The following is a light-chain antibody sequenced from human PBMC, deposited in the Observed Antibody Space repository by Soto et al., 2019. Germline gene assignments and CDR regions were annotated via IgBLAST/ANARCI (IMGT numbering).Light chain of an antibody. V-gene: IGLV2-14*01. CDR2: DVS. Sequence: QSVLTQPASVSGSPGQSITISCTGTSSDVVGYNYVSWYQQHPGKAPKLMIYDVSSRPSGTSNRFSGSKSGNTASLTISGLQAEDEADYYCSSYRGVITPYVVFGGGNQLTVL. CDR1: SSDVVGYNY. J-gene: IGLJ2*01. CDR3: SSYRGVITPYVV.